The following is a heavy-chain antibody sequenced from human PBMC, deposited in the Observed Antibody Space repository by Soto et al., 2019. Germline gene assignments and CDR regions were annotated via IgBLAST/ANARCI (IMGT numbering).Heavy chain of an antibody. J-gene: IGHJ4*02. D-gene: IGHD3-3*01. CDR2: IFSNDER. Sequence: QVTLKKSGPVLVNPTETLTLTCTVSGFSLSNARMAVSWIRQPPGKALEWLAPIFSNDERPSSTPLKSRLTTSTDTSKSRVVLTMTDMDPVDTATYYCARGGGGDFWSGYWEYFDYWGEGTMVIVSS. CDR3: ARGGGGDFWSGYWEYFDY. CDR1: GFSLSNARMA. V-gene: IGHV2-26*01.